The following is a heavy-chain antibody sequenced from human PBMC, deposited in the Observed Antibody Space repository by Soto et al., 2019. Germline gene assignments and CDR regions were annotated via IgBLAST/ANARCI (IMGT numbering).Heavy chain of an antibody. D-gene: IGHD3-22*01. V-gene: IGHV3-23*01. CDR2: ISPNGQGI. CDR1: GFTVTSNG. J-gene: IGHJ3*01. CDR3: ARDSFFYDSGAYSHNAFDL. Sequence: EVKLLESGGGLVQPGGSLRLSCGVSGFTVTSNGVSWVRQAPGKGLEWVSAISPNGQGIWYADSVKGRFTISRDISRNTVFLQMDSLRAEDTAVYYCARDSFFYDSGAYSHNAFDLWGRGTTVTVS.